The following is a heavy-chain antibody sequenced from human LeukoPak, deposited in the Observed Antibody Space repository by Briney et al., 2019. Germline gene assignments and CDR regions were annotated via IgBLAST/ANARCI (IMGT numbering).Heavy chain of an antibody. Sequence: GRSLRLSCAASGFTFTMYGMHWVRQAPGKGLEWVAVISYDGSNKYYADSVKGRFTISRDNSKNTLYLQMNSLRAEDTAVYYCAKDLTMVRGAGLDYWGQGTLVTVSS. V-gene: IGHV3-30*18. CDR1: GFTFTMYG. D-gene: IGHD3-10*01. CDR3: AKDLTMVRGAGLDY. J-gene: IGHJ4*02. CDR2: ISYDGSNK.